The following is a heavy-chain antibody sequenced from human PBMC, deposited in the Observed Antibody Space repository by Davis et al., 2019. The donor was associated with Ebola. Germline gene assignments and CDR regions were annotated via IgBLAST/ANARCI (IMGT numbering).Heavy chain of an antibody. V-gene: IGHV3-23*01. J-gene: IGHJ6*04. Sequence: PGGSLRLSCTDSVITFSSYAMTWVRQAPGKGLEWVSAISGSGGSTYYADSVKGRFTISRDNSKKTLYLQMNSLRAEDTAVYYCAKSGLSFGVVKYHCGMDVWGKGTTVTVSS. D-gene: IGHD3-3*01. CDR3: AKSGLSFGVVKYHCGMDV. CDR1: VITFSSYA. CDR2: ISGSGGST.